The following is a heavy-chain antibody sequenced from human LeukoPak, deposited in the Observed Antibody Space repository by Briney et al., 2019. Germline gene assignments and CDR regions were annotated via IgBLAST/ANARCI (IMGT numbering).Heavy chain of an antibody. CDR2: ISDSGERT. J-gene: IGHJ4*02. D-gene: IGHD6-19*01. CDR1: GLDFNIYA. V-gene: IGHV3-23*01. CDR3: AGVAVGEYNFHH. Sequence: GGSLRLSCAASGLDFNIYAMSWVRQAPGKGLEWVSTISDSGERTFYADSVKDRFTISRDNSKNTLYLQMNSLRAEDTAVYFCAGVAVGEYNFHHWGQGTLVTVSS.